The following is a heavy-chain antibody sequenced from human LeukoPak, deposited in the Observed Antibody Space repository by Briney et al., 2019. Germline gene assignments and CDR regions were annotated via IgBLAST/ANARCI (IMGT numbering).Heavy chain of an antibody. CDR1: GGSISSGGYY. CDR2: IYYSGST. V-gene: IGHV4-31*03. CDR3: ASQTETGESYYFDY. J-gene: IGHJ4*02. Sequence: SQTLTLTCTVSGGSISSGGYYWSWIRQHPGKGLEWIGYIYYSGSTYYNPSLKSRVTISVDTSNNQFSLKLSSVTAADTAVYYCASQTETGESYYFDYWAREPWSPSPQ. D-gene: IGHD7-27*01.